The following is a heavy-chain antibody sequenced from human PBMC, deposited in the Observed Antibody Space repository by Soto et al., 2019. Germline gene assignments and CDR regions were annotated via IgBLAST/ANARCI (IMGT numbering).Heavy chain of an antibody. V-gene: IGHV3-11*01. CDR3: ARDSEVHYGMDV. Sequence: KTGGSLRLSCEASGFTFSDYYMSWIRQAPGKGLEWVSYISSSGTTIYYADSVKGRFTISRDNTKHSVHLQMNSLRAEDTAVYYCARDSEVHYGMDVWGQGTTVTVSS. J-gene: IGHJ6*01. CDR2: ISSSGTTI. D-gene: IGHD3-10*01. CDR1: GFTFSDYY.